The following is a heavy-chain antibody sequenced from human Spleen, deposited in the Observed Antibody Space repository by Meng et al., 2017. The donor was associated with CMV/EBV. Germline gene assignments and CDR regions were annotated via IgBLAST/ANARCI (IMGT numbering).Heavy chain of an antibody. D-gene: IGHD2-8*02. CDR3: VRGAGSGGRDWFDP. V-gene: IGHV1-18*01. Sequence: QVQLVQSGAEVKKPGASVKVSCKASGYTFTSYGISWVRQAPGQGLGWMGWISAYNGNTNYAQKFQGRSTITRDTSINTAYMEFSSLRFEDTAVYYWVRGAGSGGRDWFDPWGQGTLVTVSS. J-gene: IGHJ5*02. CDR2: ISAYNGNT. CDR1: GYTFTSYG.